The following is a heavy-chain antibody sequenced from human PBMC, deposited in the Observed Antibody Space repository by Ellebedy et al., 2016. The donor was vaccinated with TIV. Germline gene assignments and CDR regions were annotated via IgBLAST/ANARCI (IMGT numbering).Heavy chain of an antibody. Sequence: ASVKVSCXTSGYPFTDYYMHWLRQAPGQGLEWMGWLDPNSGGTNYAQKFQGRVTMTRDTSISTAYMDLSRLRSDDTAVYFCARGPETGAFDIWGQGTMVTVSS. J-gene: IGHJ3*02. CDR3: ARGPETGAFDI. CDR2: LDPNSGGT. V-gene: IGHV1-2*02. CDR1: GYPFTDYY.